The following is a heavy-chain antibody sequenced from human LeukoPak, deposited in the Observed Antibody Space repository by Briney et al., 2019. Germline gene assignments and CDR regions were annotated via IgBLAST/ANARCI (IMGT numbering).Heavy chain of an antibody. CDR2: ISYDGSDD. D-gene: IGHD6-6*01. CDR1: GFTFSSYG. J-gene: IGHJ4*02. CDR3: AKDLEYSSSAFDY. V-gene: IGHV3-30*18. Sequence: GGSLRLSCSASGFTFSSYGMHWVRQAPGKGLEWVALISYDGSDDYHADSVKGRFTISRDNSKNTLYLQMNSLRAEDTAVYYCAKDLEYSSSAFDYWGQGTLVTVSS.